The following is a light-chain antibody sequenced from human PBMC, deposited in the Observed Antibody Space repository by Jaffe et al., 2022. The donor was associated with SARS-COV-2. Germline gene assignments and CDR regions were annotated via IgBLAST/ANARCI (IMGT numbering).Light chain of an antibody. J-gene: IGLJ2*01. CDR2: ATN. Sequence: QTVVTQEASLSVSPGGTVTLTCGLSSGSVSTNHYASWYQQTPGQPPRTLMSATNSRSSGVPDRFSGSLLGNKAALTITGAQADDESDYYCALFMGRGSDLVVFGGGTKLTVL. CDR1: SGSVSTNHY. CDR3: ALFMGRGSDLVV. V-gene: IGLV8-61*01.